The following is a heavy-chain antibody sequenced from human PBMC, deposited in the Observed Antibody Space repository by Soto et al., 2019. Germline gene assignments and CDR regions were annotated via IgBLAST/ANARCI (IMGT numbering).Heavy chain of an antibody. CDR1: GGSISKFY. CDR3: VRDGSKTLRDWFDP. CDR2: VYATGTT. V-gene: IGHV4-4*07. Sequence: QVQLQESGPGVVKPSETLSLSCSVSGGSISKFYWCWIWQTAGKGLEWMGRVYATGTTDYNPSLRSRVTMSVDSSKKTLSMRLTSVTAADTGVYYCVRDGSKTLRDWFDPWGQGKLGTVSS. J-gene: IGHJ5*02.